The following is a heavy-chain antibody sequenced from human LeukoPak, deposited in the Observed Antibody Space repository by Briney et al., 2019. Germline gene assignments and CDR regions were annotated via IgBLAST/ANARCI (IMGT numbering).Heavy chain of an antibody. Sequence: GGSLRLSCAASGFTVSSNYMSWVRQAPGRGLEWVSVIYSGGSTYYADSVKGRFTISRDNSKNTLYLQMNSLRAEDTAVYYCARDLTGTQRGVAFDIWGQGTMVTVSS. V-gene: IGHV3-53*01. D-gene: IGHD1/OR15-1a*01. J-gene: IGHJ3*02. CDR1: GFTVSSNY. CDR3: ARDLTGTQRGVAFDI. CDR2: IYSGGST.